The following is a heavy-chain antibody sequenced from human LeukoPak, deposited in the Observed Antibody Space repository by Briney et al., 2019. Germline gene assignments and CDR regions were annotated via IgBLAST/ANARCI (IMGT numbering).Heavy chain of an antibody. J-gene: IGHJ4*02. V-gene: IGHV4-30-4*08. CDR1: GGSISSGDYY. D-gene: IGHD2-2*01. Sequence: PSETLSLTCTVSGGSISSGDYYWSWIRQPPGKGLEWIGYIYYSGSTYYNPSLKSRVTISVDTSKNQFSLKLSSVTAADTAAYYCAAQPRGVVVPSFDYWGQGTLVTVSS. CDR2: IYYSGST. CDR3: AAQPRGVVVPSFDY.